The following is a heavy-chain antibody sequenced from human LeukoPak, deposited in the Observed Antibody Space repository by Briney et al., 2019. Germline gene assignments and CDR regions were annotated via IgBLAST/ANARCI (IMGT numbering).Heavy chain of an antibody. CDR2: INPNNGNT. J-gene: IGHJ3*02. Sequence: ASVKVSCEASGYTFTRYGISWVRQAPGQGLEWMGWINPNNGNTNYVQKLQGRVTMTTDTSTSTAYMELRGLRSDDTAVYYCARVGYDSSGRHRYAFDIWGQGTMVTVSS. CDR1: GYTFTRYG. D-gene: IGHD3-22*01. CDR3: ARVGYDSSGRHRYAFDI. V-gene: IGHV1-18*01.